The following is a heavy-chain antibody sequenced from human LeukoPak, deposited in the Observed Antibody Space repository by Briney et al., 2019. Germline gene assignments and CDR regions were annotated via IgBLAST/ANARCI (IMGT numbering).Heavy chain of an antibody. V-gene: IGHV1-46*01. J-gene: IGHJ4*02. CDR3: ARVYSSALDY. CDR2: INPGGGST. CDR1: GYTFTIYY. Sequence: ASVTVSCKASGYTFTIYYMHWVRQAPGQGLEWVGIINPGGGSTTYAQKCQGRVTMTRDTSTSTIYMELSRLRSEDTAVYYCARVYSSALDYWGQGTLVTVSA. D-gene: IGHD6-19*01.